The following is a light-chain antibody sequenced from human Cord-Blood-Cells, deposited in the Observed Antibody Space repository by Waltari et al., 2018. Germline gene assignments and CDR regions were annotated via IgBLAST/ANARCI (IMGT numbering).Light chain of an antibody. CDR2: AAS. CDR3: QQSYSTLWT. J-gene: IGKJ1*01. Sequence: DIQMTQSHSSLSASVGDRVTITCRASQSISSYLNWYQQKPGKAPKILIYAASSLQSGVPSRFSGSGSGTDFTLTISSLQPEDFATYYCQQSYSTLWTFGQGTKVEIK. CDR1: QSISSY. V-gene: IGKV1-39*01.